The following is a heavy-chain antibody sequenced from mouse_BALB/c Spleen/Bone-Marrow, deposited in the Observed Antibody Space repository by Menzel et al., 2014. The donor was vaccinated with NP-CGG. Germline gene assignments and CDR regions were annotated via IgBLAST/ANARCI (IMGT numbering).Heavy chain of an antibody. J-gene: IGHJ4*01. CDR1: GFTFSSFG. V-gene: IGHV5-17*02. CDR3: ARWGYYYAMDY. CDR2: ISSGSSTI. Sequence: DVMLVESGGGLVQPGGSRKLSCAASGFTFSSFGMHWVRQAPEKGLEWVAYISSGSSTIYYADTVKGRFTISRDNPKSTLFLQMTSLRSEDTAMYYCARWGYYYAMDYWGQGTSVTVSS.